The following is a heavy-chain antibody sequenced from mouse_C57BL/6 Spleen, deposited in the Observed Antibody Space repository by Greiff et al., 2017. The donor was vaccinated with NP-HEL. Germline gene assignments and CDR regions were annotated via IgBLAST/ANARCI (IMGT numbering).Heavy chain of an antibody. CDR2: ISDGGSYT. CDR3: ARDNYYGSSEVAWFAY. J-gene: IGHJ3*01. CDR1: GFTFSSYA. D-gene: IGHD1-1*01. V-gene: IGHV5-4*01. Sequence: DVHLVESGGGLVKPGGSLKLSCAASGFTFSSYAMSWVRQTPEKRLEWVATISDGGSYTYYPDNVKGRFTISRDNAKNNLYLQMSHLKSEDTAMYYCARDNYYGSSEVAWFAYWGQGTLVTVSA.